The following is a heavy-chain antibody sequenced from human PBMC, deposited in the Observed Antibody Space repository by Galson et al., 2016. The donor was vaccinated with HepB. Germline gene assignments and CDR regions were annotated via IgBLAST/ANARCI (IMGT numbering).Heavy chain of an antibody. V-gene: IGHV3-23*01. CDR2: ISGRGDKI. D-gene: IGHD3-3*01. J-gene: IGHJ5*02. CDR3: AGSWT. Sequence: SLRLSCAASGFTYRKYDMSWLRQAPGKGLEWLADISGRGDKIVYADSVRGRFTISRDNSKNTVFPQMDSLRVEDTALYYCAGSWTWGQGALVTVSS. CDR1: GFTYRKYD.